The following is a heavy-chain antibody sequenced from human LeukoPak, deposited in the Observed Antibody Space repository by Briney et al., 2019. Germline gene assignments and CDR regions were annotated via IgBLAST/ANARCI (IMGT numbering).Heavy chain of an antibody. Sequence: SETLSLTCTVSGGSISSYYWSWIRQPAGKGLEWIGRIYTSGSTNYNPSLKSRVTMSVDTSKNQFSLKLSSVTAADTAVYYCARENYDILTGYPHFDYWGQGTLVSVSS. CDR1: GGSISSYY. V-gene: IGHV4-4*07. D-gene: IGHD3-9*01. CDR2: IYTSGST. CDR3: ARENYDILTGYPHFDY. J-gene: IGHJ4*02.